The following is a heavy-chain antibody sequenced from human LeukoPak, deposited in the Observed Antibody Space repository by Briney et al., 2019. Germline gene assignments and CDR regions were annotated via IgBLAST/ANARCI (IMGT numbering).Heavy chain of an antibody. V-gene: IGHV3-43*01. Sequence: GGSLRLSCAASGFTFDDYTMHWVRQAPGKGLEWVSLISWDGDSTYYADSVKGRFTISRDNSKNSLYLQMNSLTTEDSALYYCAKDIYAKGAVGAFDYWGQGTLVTVSS. J-gene: IGHJ4*02. CDR3: AKDIYAKGAVGAFDY. CDR1: GFTFDDYT. CDR2: ISWDGDST. D-gene: IGHD1-26*01.